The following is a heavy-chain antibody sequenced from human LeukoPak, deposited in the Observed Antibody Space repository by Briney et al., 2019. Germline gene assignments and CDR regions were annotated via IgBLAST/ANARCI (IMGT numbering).Heavy chain of an antibody. CDR3: ARDLVGATGY. CDR2: INHSGST. Sequence: SETLSLTCAVYGGSFSGYYWSWIRQPPGKGLEWIGEINHSGSTNYNPSLKSRVTISVDTSKNQFSLKLSPVTAADTAVYYCARDLVGATGYWGQGTLVTVSS. J-gene: IGHJ4*02. D-gene: IGHD1-26*01. CDR1: GGSFSGYY. V-gene: IGHV4-34*01.